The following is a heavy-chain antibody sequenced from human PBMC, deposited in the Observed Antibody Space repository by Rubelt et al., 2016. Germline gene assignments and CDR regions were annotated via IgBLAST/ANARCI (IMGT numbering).Heavy chain of an antibody. CDR3: ASRQLGGDTFDI. CDR2: IFHSGST. Sequence: GGSISSNNWWTWLRQPPGKGLEWIGEIFHSGSTTYNPSLKSRVTISVDNSKNQFSLNLRSVTATDTAVYYCASRQLGGDTFDIWGQGTMVTVSS. V-gene: IGHV4-4*02. J-gene: IGHJ3*02. D-gene: IGHD1-26*01. CDR1: GGSISSNNW.